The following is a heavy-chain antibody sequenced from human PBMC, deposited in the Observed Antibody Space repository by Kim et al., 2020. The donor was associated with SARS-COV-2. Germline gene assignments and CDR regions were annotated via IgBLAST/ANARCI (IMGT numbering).Heavy chain of an antibody. J-gene: IGHJ3*02. CDR1: GYTFTSYG. CDR3: ATGGGDMIVVFPPAAPPAFDI. Sequence: ASVKVSCKASGYTFTSYGISWVRQAPGQGLEWMGWISAYNGNTNYAQKLQGRVTMTTDTSTSTAYMELRSLRSDDTAVYYCATGGGDMIVVFPPAAPPAFDIWGQGTMVTVSS. D-gene: IGHD3-22*01. CDR2: ISAYNGNT. V-gene: IGHV1-18*01.